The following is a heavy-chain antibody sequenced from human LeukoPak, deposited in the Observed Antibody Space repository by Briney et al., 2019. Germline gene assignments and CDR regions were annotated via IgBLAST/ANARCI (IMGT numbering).Heavy chain of an antibody. V-gene: IGHV3-11*01. CDR3: AKTGDYFDSTDYYRPDAFDI. CDR1: GFSFSDNY. J-gene: IGHJ3*02. CDR2: ISSSGGIK. Sequence: GGSLRLSCAAAGFSFSDNYMSWIRQAPGKGLEWVSYISSSGGIKYYADSVKGRFTISRDKSNNTLYLQMNSLRAEDTALYYCAKTGDYFDSTDYYRPDAFDIWGQGTMVTVSS. D-gene: IGHD3-22*01.